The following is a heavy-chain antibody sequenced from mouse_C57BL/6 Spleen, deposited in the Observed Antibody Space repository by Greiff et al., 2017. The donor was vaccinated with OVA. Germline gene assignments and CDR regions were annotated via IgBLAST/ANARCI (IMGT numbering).Heavy chain of an antibody. CDR1: GYSITSGYY. Sequence: EVQLQQSGPGLVKPSQSLSLTCSVTGYSITSGYYWNWIRQFPGNKLEWMGYISYDGSNNYNPSLKNRISITRDTSKNQFFLKLNSVTTEDTATYYCARNGITTVVARYWYFDVWGTGTTVTVSS. J-gene: IGHJ1*03. V-gene: IGHV3-6*01. CDR3: ARNGITTVVARYWYFDV. D-gene: IGHD1-1*01. CDR2: ISYDGSN.